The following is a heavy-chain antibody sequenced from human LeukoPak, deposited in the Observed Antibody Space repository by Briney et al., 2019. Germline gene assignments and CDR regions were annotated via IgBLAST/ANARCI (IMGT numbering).Heavy chain of an antibody. CDR1: GYTFTNYD. CDR2: MNPNSGNT. CDR3: ARTIVVVPATKIWFDP. J-gene: IGHJ5*02. V-gene: IGHV1-8*03. D-gene: IGHD2-2*01. Sequence: ASVKVSCKASGYTFTNYDINWVRQATGQGLEWMGWMNPNSGNTGYAQKFQGRVTITRDTFISTAYMELSSLRSEDTAVYYCARTIVVVPATKIWFDPWGQGTLVTVSS.